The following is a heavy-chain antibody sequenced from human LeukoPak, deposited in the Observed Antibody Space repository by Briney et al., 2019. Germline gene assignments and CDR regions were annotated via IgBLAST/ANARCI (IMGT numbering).Heavy chain of an antibody. Sequence: GGSLRLSCAASGFTFNSYAMSWVRQAPWERLQWVSGISDSGGNTYYADSVKGRFTISRDNAKNSLYLQMNSLRAEDTAVYYCASLLYDFWSGYTQSDYGMDVWGQGTTVTVSS. CDR3: ASLLYDFWSGYTQSDYGMDV. CDR2: ISDSGGNT. CDR1: GFTFNSYA. D-gene: IGHD3-3*01. V-gene: IGHV3-23*01. J-gene: IGHJ6*02.